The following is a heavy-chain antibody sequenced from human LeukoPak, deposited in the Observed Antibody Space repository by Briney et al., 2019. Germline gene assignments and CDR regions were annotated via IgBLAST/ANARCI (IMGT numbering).Heavy chain of an antibody. CDR1: GFTVSSNY. D-gene: IGHD3-10*01. Sequence: PGGSLRLSCAASGFTVSSNYMSWVRQAPGKGLEWVSVIYSGGSTYYADSVKGRFTISRDNSKNTLYLQMNSLRAEDTAVYYCAALWFGARSHRDNPKAQFGDAFDIWGQGTMVTVSS. V-gene: IGHV3-66*02. J-gene: IGHJ3*02. CDR3: AALWFGARSHRDNPKAQFGDAFDI. CDR2: IYSGGST.